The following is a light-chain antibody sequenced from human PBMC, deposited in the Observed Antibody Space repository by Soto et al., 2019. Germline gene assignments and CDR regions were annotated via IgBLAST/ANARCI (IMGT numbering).Light chain of an antibody. CDR3: QQFDSLLRAT. Sequence: EIVLTQSPGTLSLSPGERAALSCRASQRLSSSSLAWYQQKPGHGPRLLIYGASRRATGIPDRFSATESGTDFTLTISSLEPEDIATYYCQQFDSLLRATFGGGTKVEIK. CDR2: GAS. V-gene: IGKV3-20*01. J-gene: IGKJ4*01. CDR1: QRLSSSS.